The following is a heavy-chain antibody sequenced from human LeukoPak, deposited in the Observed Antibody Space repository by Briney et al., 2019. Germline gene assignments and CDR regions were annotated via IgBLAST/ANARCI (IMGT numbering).Heavy chain of an antibody. J-gene: IGHJ5*02. CDR3: ARELMTRFNWFDP. CDR1: GYTFTDYY. V-gene: IGHV1-2*02. Sequence: ASVKVSCKASGYTFTDYYMHWVRQAPGQGLEWMGWINPNSGGTNYAQNFQGRVTMTRDTSISTAYMELSRLRSDDTAVYYCARELMTRFNWFDPWGQGTLVTVSS. D-gene: IGHD4-11*01. CDR2: INPNSGGT.